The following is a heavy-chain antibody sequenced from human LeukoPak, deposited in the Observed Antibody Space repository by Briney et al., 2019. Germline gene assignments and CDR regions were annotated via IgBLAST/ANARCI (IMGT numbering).Heavy chain of an antibody. Sequence: PGGSLRLSCEASGFTFSRYWMHWVRQAPGKGLEWVSATSGSGGSTYYADSVKGRFTISRDNSKNTLYLQMNSLRAEDTAVYYRAKDSCSSTSCRGYFDYWGQGTLVTVSS. J-gene: IGHJ4*02. CDR1: GFTFSRYW. CDR3: AKDSCSSTSCRGYFDY. V-gene: IGHV3-23*01. CDR2: TSGSGGST. D-gene: IGHD2-2*01.